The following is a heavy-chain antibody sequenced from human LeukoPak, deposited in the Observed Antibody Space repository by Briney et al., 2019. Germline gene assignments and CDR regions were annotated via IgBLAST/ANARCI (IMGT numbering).Heavy chain of an antibody. V-gene: IGHV3-49*03. CDR1: GFTFGDYG. CDR2: IRSKAYGGTT. Sequence: TGGSLRLSCTTPGFTFGDYGMSWFRQARGKGLEWIGFIRSKAYGGTTEYAASVKGTFTISRDDATNIAYLQMNSLKTEDTAVYYCSGGPTSLYNWNWGLFDYWGQGILVTVSS. D-gene: IGHD1-7*01. CDR3: SGGPTSLYNWNWGLFDY. J-gene: IGHJ4*02.